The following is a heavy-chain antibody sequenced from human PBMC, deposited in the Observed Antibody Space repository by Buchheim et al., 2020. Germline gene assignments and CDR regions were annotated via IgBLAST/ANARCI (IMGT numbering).Heavy chain of an antibody. D-gene: IGHD5-24*01. J-gene: IGHJ5*02. Sequence: QVHLVQSGAVVKEPGASVKVSCKASGYTFTDYYIHWVRQAPGQGLEWMAWINPNGGDTKCAQKFQARVTVTRDTSISPAYMELSGLRSDDKSGYYCAKSPYNDRVDPWGQGTL. CDR2: INPNGGDT. CDR1: GYTFTDYY. CDR3: AKSPYNDRVDP. V-gene: IGHV1-2*02.